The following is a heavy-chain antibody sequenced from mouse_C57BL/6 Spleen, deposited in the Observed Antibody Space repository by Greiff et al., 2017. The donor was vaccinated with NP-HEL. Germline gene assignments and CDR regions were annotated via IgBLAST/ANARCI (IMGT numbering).Heavy chain of an antibody. Sequence: EVQGVESGGGLVKPGGSLKLSCAASGFTFSDYGMHWVRQAPEKGLEWVAYISSGSSTIYYADTVKGRFTISRDNAKNTLFLQMTSLRSEDTAMYYCARRRSPEYFDVWGTGTTVTVSS. CDR2: ISSGSSTI. J-gene: IGHJ1*03. CDR1: GFTFSDYG. V-gene: IGHV5-17*01. CDR3: ARRRSPEYFDV.